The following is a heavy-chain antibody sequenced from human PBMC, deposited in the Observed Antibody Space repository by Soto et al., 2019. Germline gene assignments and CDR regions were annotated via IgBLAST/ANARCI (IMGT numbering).Heavy chain of an antibody. Sequence: QVQLQESGPRLVKPSQTLSLTCTVSGGSISSGDYYWSWIRQPPGKGLEWIGYIYYSGSTYYNPSLKSRVTISVETSMNQFSLKLSSVTAADAAVYYCARAQGSGFLVSWGQGTLVTVSS. CDR1: GGSISSGDYY. D-gene: IGHD3-10*01. CDR2: IYYSGST. J-gene: IGHJ4*02. CDR3: ARAQGSGFLVS. V-gene: IGHV4-30-4*01.